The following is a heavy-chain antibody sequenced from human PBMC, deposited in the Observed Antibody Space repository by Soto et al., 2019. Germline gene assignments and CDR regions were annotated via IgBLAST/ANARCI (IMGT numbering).Heavy chain of an antibody. CDR1: GGTFSSYA. J-gene: IGHJ6*01. CDR3: ASWNXXXXCSGGSCYATYYYGMDV. CDR2: IIPIFGTA. V-gene: IGHV1-69*01. Sequence: QVQLVQSGAEVKKPGSSVKVSCKASGGTFSSYAISWVRQAPGQGLEWMGGIIPIFGTANYAQKFQGRVTITADESTSTAYMELSSLRSEDTAVYYCASWNXXXXCSGGSCYATYYYGMDVWGQGTTX. D-gene: IGHD2-15*01.